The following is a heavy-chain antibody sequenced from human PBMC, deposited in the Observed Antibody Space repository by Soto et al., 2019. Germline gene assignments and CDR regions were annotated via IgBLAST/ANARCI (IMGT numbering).Heavy chain of an antibody. CDR2: IYPGDSDT. CDR1: GYSFTSYW. CDR3: ARQAVDYVWGSYRSPRYYYYYGMDV. J-gene: IGHJ6*02. V-gene: IGHV5-51*01. D-gene: IGHD3-16*02. Sequence: PGESLKISCKGSGYSFTSYWIGWVRQMPGKGLEWMGIIYPGDSDTRYSPSFQGQVTISADKSISTAYLQWSSLKASDTAMYYCARQAVDYVWGSYRSPRYYYYYGMDVWGQGTTVTVYS.